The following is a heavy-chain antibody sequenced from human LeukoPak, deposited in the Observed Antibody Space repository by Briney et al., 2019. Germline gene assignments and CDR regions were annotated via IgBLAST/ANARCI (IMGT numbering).Heavy chain of an antibody. CDR1: GYAFTGYN. CDR2: INPNSGGT. Sequence: ASLKVSCKASGYAFTGYNMHWVRQAPGQGLEWMGWINPNSGGTNYAQKFQGRVTMTRDTSISTAYMELSRLTSDDTAVYYCARWFTITSGDYDILTGSYHRGMDVWGQGTTVTVSS. J-gene: IGHJ6*02. D-gene: IGHD3-9*01. CDR3: ARWFTITSGDYDILTGSYHRGMDV. V-gene: IGHV1-2*02.